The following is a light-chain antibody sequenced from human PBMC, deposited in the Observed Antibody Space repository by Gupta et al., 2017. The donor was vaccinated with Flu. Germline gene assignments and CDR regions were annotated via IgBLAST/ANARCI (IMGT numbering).Light chain of an antibody. CDR3: QSADASGTSYV. CDR2: KDN. J-gene: IGLJ1*01. V-gene: IGLV3-25*02. CDR1: ALPNQY. Sequence: SYELTQPPSVSVSPGQTARITCSGDALPNQYAYWYQQKPGQAPVVVIYKDNERPSGIPERFSGSSSGTTVTLTISGVQAEDEADYYCQSADASGTSYVFGNGTKVIVL.